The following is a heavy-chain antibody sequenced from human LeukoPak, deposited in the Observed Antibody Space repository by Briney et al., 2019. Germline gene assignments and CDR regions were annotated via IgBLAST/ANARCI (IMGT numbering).Heavy chain of an antibody. J-gene: IGHJ4*02. CDR1: GFTFSSYE. Sequence: PGGSLRLSCAASGFTFSSYEMNWVRQAPGKGLEWVSYISSSGSTIYYADSVKGRFTISRDNAKNSLYLQMNSLRAEDTAVYYCATGTSYDSSGYLPKPGFDYWGQGTLVTVSS. CDR3: ATGTSYDSSGYLPKPGFDY. CDR2: ISSSGSTI. V-gene: IGHV3-48*03. D-gene: IGHD3-22*01.